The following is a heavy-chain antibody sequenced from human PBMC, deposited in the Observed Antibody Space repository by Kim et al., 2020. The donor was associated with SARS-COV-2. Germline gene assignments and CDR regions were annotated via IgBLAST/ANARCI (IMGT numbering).Heavy chain of an antibody. CDR3: ASSGYSYGAPFDY. D-gene: IGHD5-18*01. V-gene: IGHV1-69*01. J-gene: IGHJ4*02. Sequence: YAQKFQGSDTITADESTSTAYMELSRLRSEDTAVYYCASSGYSYGAPFDYWGQGTLVTVSS.